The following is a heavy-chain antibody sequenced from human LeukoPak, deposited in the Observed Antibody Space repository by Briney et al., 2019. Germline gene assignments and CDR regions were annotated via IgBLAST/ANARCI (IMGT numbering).Heavy chain of an antibody. D-gene: IGHD6-13*01. V-gene: IGHV3-21*01. Sequence: PGGSLRLSCAASGFTFSSYSMNWVRQAPGQGLEWISSISSSISYIYYADSVKGRFTISRDNAKNSLYLQMISLRAEDTAVYYCARDPVIPPGIAAAGDAFDIWGQGTMVTVSS. CDR1: GFTFSSYS. J-gene: IGHJ3*02. CDR2: ISSSISYI. CDR3: ARDPVIPPGIAAAGDAFDI.